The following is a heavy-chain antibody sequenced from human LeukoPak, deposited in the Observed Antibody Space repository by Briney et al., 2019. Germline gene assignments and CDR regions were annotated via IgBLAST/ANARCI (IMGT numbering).Heavy chain of an antibody. CDR2: ISSSGSTI. Sequence: GRSLRLSCAASGFTFSSYEMNWVRQAPGKGLEWVSYISSSGSTIYYADSVKGRFIISGDNAKNSLYLQMNSLRAEDTAVYYCASVFSYYYDSSRFDYWGQGTLVTVSS. J-gene: IGHJ4*02. CDR1: GFTFSSYE. V-gene: IGHV3-48*03. CDR3: ASVFSYYYDSSRFDY. D-gene: IGHD3-22*01.